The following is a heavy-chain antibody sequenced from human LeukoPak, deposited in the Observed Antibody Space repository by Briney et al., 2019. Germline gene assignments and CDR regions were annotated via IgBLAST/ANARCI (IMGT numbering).Heavy chain of an antibody. CDR2: IYYSGST. CDR1: GGSISSSSYY. D-gene: IGHD7-27*01. Sequence: PSETLSLTCTVSGGSISSSSYYWGWIRQPPGKGLEWIGSIYYSGSTYYNPSLKSRVTISVDTSKNQFSLKLSSVTAADTAVYYCARADGVNWGLDYWGQGTLVTVSS. CDR3: ARADGVNWGLDY. V-gene: IGHV4-39*01. J-gene: IGHJ4*02.